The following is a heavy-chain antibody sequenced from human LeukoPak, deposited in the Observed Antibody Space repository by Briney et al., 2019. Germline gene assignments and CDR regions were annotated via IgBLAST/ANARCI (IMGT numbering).Heavy chain of an antibody. V-gene: IGHV1-46*01. CDR3: ARDRSSGWYPLDY. CDR1: GYTFTNYY. Sequence: GASVKVSCKASGYTFTNYYMHWVRQAPGQGLEWMGIINPSGGSPSYAQKFQGRVTMTRDTSASTVYIEPRNLTSDDTAVYFCARDRSSGWYPLDYWGQGTLVTVSS. CDR2: INPSGGSP. J-gene: IGHJ4*02. D-gene: IGHD6-19*01.